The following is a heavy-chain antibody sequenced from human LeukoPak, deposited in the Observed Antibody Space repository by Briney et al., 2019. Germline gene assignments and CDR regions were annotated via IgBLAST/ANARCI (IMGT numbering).Heavy chain of an antibody. D-gene: IGHD3-9*01. Sequence: PSETLSLTCAVSGGSISSSNWWSWVRQPPGKGLEWIGEIYHSGSANYNPSLKSRVTISVDKSKNQFSLNLTSVTAADTAVYYCARLTGYSSESWFDPWGQGTLVTVSS. CDR3: ARLTGYSSESWFDP. CDR2: IYHSGSA. J-gene: IGHJ5*02. CDR1: GGSISSSNW. V-gene: IGHV4-4*02.